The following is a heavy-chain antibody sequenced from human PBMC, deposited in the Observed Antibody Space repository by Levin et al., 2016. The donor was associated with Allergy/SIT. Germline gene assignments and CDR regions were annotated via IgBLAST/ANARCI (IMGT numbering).Heavy chain of an antibody. J-gene: IGHJ5*02. Sequence: WIRQPPGKGLEWIGSIYYSGSTYYNPSLKSRVTISVDTSKNQFSLKLSSVTAADTAVYYCARHEGTGYYDFWSGYYPLSWFDPWGQGTLVTVSS. CDR3: ARHEGTGYYDFWSGYYPLSWFDP. CDR2: IYYSGST. V-gene: IGHV4-39*01. D-gene: IGHD3-3*01.